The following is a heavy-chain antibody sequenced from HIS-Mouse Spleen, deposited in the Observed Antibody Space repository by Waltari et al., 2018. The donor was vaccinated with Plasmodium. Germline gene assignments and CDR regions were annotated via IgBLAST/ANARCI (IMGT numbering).Heavy chain of an antibody. V-gene: IGHV4-34*01. Sequence: QVQLQQWGAGLLKPSETLSLTCAVYGGSFSGSFWIWIRQPPGKGLEWIGEINHSGSTNYNTSLKSRVTISVDTSKNQFSLKLSSVTAADTAVYYCARVTSSGVYWYFDLWGRGTLVTVSS. D-gene: IGHD3-3*01. CDR2: INHSGST. CDR1: GGSFSGSF. CDR3: ARVTSSGVYWYFDL. J-gene: IGHJ2*01.